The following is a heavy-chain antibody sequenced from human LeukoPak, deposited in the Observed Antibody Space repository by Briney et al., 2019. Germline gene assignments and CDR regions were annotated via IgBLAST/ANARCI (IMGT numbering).Heavy chain of an antibody. Sequence: PGGSLRLSCAASGFTFSSYEMNWVRQAPGKGLERVSYISSSGSTIYYADSVKGRFTISRDNAKNSLYLQMNSLRAEDTAVYYCARDTRQRGYSGYDSGYFDYWGQGTLVTVSS. CDR2: ISSSGSTI. CDR3: ARDTRQRGYSGYDSGYFDY. CDR1: GFTFSSYE. J-gene: IGHJ4*02. D-gene: IGHD5-12*01. V-gene: IGHV3-48*03.